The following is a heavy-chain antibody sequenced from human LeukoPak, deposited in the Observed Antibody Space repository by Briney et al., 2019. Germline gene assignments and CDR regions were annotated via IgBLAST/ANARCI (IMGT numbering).Heavy chain of an antibody. CDR1: GGSIGSSSYY. J-gene: IGHJ4*02. CDR3: ARGPRRYLDY. Sequence: SETLSLTCTVSGGSIGSSSYYWGWIRQPPGKGLEWIGSIYYSGSTYYNPSLKSRVTISVDTSKNQFSLKLSSVTAADTAVYYCARGPRRYLDYWGQGTLVTVSS. CDR2: IYYSGST. D-gene: IGHD3-9*01. V-gene: IGHV4-39*07.